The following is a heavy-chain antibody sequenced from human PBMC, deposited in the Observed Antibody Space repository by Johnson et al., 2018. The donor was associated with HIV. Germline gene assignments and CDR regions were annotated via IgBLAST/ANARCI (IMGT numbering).Heavy chain of an antibody. CDR3: ARERTAMVTPFDA. CDR1: GFTFEDYG. J-gene: IGHJ3*01. CDR2: INWNGGST. Sequence: VQLVESGGGVVRPGESLRLSCAASGFTFEDYGMSWVRQVPGKGLEWVSDINWNGGSTGYVDSVKGRFTISRDNGKNSLHLQMSSLRAEDTALYYCARERTAMVTPFDAWGQGTRVTVSS. V-gene: IGHV3-20*04. D-gene: IGHD5-18*01.